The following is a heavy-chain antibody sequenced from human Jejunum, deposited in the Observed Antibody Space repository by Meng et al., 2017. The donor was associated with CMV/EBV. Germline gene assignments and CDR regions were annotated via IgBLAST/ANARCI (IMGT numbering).Heavy chain of an antibody. CDR3: VRCRCTKTSCDTGALDH. J-gene: IGHJ4*02. Sequence: WCSWLRQSPGTGLEWMSEISPTAARSYNPSLKSRVTISVDSSESQFSLMMTSVTAPDTAVYYCVRCRCTKTSCDTGALDHWGPGTLVTVSS. CDR2: ISPTAAR. CDR1: W. V-gene: IGHV4-4*02. D-gene: IGHD2-2*02.